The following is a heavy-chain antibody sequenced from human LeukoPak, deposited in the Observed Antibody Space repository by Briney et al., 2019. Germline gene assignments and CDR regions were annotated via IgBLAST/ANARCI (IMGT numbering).Heavy chain of an antibody. CDR1: GYTFTSYG. CDR2: ISAYNGNT. D-gene: IGHD1-26*01. J-gene: IGHJ4*02. V-gene: IGHV1-18*01. Sequence: ASVKVPCKASGYTFTSYGISWVRQAPGQGLEWMGWISAYNGNTNYAQKLQGRVTMTTNTSTSTAYMELRSLRSDDTAVYYCARVVGGSYFRRLRDFDYWGQGTLVTVSS. CDR3: ARVVGGSYFRRLRDFDY.